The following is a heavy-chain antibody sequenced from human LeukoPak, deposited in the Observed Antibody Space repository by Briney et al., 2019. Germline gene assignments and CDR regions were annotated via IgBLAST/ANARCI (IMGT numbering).Heavy chain of an antibody. J-gene: IGHJ4*02. Sequence: SETLSLTCTVSGGSISGYYWSWIRQPAGKGLEWIGRIYSSGSTNYNPSLKSRVTMSVDTSKNQFSLKLSSADTAVYYCARTSFFDYWGQGTLVTVSS. CDR1: GGSISGYY. CDR3: ARTSFFDY. CDR2: IYSSGST. V-gene: IGHV4-4*07.